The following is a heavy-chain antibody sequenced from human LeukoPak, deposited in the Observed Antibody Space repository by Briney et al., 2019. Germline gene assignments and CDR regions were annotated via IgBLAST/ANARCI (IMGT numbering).Heavy chain of an antibody. CDR1: GITFGNNW. V-gene: IGHV3-74*01. CDR3: ARDVPHNWFDT. Sequence: GGSLRLSCAASGITFGNNWMHWVRQAPGKGLVWISRINSDGGGAIYADSVKGRFTVSRDNAKNTLYLQMNSLRAEDTAVCYCARDVPHNWFDTWGQGSLVTVSS. CDR2: INSDGGGA. J-gene: IGHJ5*02.